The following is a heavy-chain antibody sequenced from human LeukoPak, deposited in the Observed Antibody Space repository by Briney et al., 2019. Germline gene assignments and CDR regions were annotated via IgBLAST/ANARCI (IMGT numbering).Heavy chain of an antibody. CDR1: GFTFSSYA. CDR2: SGCSGGST. V-gene: IGHV3-23*01. Sequence: PGGSLRLSCVASGFTFSSYAMSGVHPAPGRGVEWVSASGCSGGSTYYADSVKSRFTTSRDNSKNTLYLQMNSPRAEDTAVYYCALIGSGSHYAMHYWGQGTLVTVSS. CDR3: ALIGSGSHYAMHY. J-gene: IGHJ4*02. D-gene: IGHD1-26*01.